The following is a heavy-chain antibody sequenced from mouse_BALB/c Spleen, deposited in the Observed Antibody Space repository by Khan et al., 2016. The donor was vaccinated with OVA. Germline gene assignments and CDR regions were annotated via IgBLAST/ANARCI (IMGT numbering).Heavy chain of an antibody. J-gene: IGHJ3*01. CDR1: GFTFSDYY. V-gene: IGHV5-4*02. Sequence: EVQLVESGGGLVKPGGSLKLSCEVSGFTFSDYYMYWVRQTPEKRLEWVATISDGGSYTYYPDSVKGRFTISRDDVKNSLYLRMSSLKSEDTAMYYCTSGYYGDPFAYWGQGTLVTVSA. D-gene: IGHD2-13*01. CDR3: TSGYYGDPFAY. CDR2: ISDGGSYT.